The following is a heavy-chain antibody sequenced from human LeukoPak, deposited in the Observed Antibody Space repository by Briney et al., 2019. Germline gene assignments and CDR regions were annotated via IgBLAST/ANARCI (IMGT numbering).Heavy chain of an antibody. CDR3: ARGPYSYDSSGAFDI. CDR2: VYSSGST. V-gene: IGHV4-4*07. Sequence: SETLSLTCTVSGGSISIYYWSWIRQPAGKGLEWIGRVYSSGSTNYNPSLKSRVTMSVDTSKNHFSLKLSSVTAADTAVYFCARGPYSYDSSGAFDIWGQGTMVTVSS. D-gene: IGHD3-22*01. CDR1: GGSISIYY. J-gene: IGHJ3*02.